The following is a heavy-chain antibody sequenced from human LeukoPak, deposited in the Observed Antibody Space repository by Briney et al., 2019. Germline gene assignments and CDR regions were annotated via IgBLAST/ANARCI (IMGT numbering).Heavy chain of an antibody. Sequence: PSETLSLTCTVSGDSINTYYWSWIRQPPGKGLEWIGYIYYRVTSDYNPSLKSRVTTSVDMSTSQISLKLSSVTAADTAVYYCARAVGGDGSGSLWGPGTLVTVSS. CDR1: GDSINTYY. J-gene: IGHJ4*02. CDR2: IYYRVTS. CDR3: ARAVGGDGSGSL. V-gene: IGHV4-59*01. D-gene: IGHD3-10*01.